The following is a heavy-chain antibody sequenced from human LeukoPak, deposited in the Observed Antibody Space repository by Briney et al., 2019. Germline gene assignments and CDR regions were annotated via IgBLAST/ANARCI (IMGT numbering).Heavy chain of an antibody. CDR3: ASQRTTGDAFDI. J-gene: IGHJ3*02. CDR1: GYTFTSYG. V-gene: IGHV1-18*01. Sequence: ASAKVSCKASGYTFTSYGISWVRQAPGQGLEWMGWISAYNGNTNYAQKLQGRVTMTTDTSTSTAYMELRSLRSDDTAVYYCASQRTTGDAFDIWGQGTTVTVSS. CDR2: ISAYNGNT. D-gene: IGHD4-17*01.